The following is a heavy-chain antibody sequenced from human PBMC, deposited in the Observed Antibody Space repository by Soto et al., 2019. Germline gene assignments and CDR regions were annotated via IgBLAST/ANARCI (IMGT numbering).Heavy chain of an antibody. Sequence: PGGSLRLSCAASGFTFSNYAMTWVRQAPGKGLEWVAATGGAGGTTFYADSVKGRFTISRDNSKNTLYLQMSSLRAEDTAIYYCAKAPPTWRSGNYVIDYWGQGTLVTVSS. CDR2: TGGAGGTT. J-gene: IGHJ4*02. CDR3: AKAPPTWRSGNYVIDY. CDR1: GFTFSNYA. D-gene: IGHD1-26*01. V-gene: IGHV3-23*01.